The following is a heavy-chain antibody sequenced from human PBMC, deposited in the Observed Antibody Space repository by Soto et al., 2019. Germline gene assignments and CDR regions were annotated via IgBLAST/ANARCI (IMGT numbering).Heavy chain of an antibody. CDR3: AGDMSTM. D-gene: IGHD2-2*01. Sequence: QVQLVQSGAEVKKPGASVKVSCKASGYTFTSHDINWMRQATGQGLEWMGWMNPNSGHTNYAQKFQGRVTMTRDTSISTAYMELSSLRSEETGIYYWAGDMSTMWGQGTLVTVSS. CDR1: GYTFTSHD. V-gene: IGHV1-8*01. J-gene: IGHJ4*02. CDR2: MNPNSGHT.